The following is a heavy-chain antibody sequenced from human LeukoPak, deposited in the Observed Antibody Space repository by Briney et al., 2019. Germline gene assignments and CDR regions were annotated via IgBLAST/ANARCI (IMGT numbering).Heavy chain of an antibody. Sequence: ASVKVSCKASGGTFSSYAISWVRQAPGQGLEWMGRIIPIFGIANYAQKFQGRVTITADKSTSTAYMELSSLRSEDTAVYYCARDRVGRFGELSFWFDPWGQGTLVTVSS. CDR1: GGTFSSYA. D-gene: IGHD3-10*01. CDR3: ARDRVGRFGELSFWFDP. CDR2: IIPIFGIA. J-gene: IGHJ5*02. V-gene: IGHV1-69*04.